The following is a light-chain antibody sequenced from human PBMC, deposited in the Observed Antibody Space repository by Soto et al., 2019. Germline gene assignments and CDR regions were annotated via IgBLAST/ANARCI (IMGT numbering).Light chain of an antibody. Sequence: EIVMTQSPATLSVSPGERATLSFRASERIPSGFLAWYQQKPGQAPRLLIYDASNRATGIPARFSGSGSGTDFTLTISSLEPEDFAVYYCQQRNNWPWTFGQGTKVDIK. J-gene: IGKJ1*01. CDR2: DAS. CDR3: QQRNNWPWT. CDR1: ERIPSGF. V-gene: IGKV3-11*01.